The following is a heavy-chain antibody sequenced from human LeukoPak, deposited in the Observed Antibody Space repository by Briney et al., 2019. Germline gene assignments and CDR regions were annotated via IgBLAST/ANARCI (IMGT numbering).Heavy chain of an antibody. CDR2: IYYSGST. Sequence: PSETLSLTCTVSGGSISSGDYYWSWIRQPPGKGLEWIGYIYYSGSTYYNPSLESRVTISVDTSKNQFSLKLSSVTAADTAVYYCARVPLYCGGDCLYFDYWGQGTLVTVSS. D-gene: IGHD2-21*01. J-gene: IGHJ4*02. CDR3: ARVPLYCGGDCLYFDY. V-gene: IGHV4-30-4*08. CDR1: GGSISSGDYY.